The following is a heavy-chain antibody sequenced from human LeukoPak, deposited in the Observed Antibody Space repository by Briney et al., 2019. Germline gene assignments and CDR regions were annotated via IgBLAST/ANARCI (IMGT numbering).Heavy chain of an antibody. Sequence: GGSLRLSCAASGFTFSSYGMHWVRQAPGKGLEWVAVIWYDGSNKYYADSVKGRFTISRDNSKNTPYLQMNSLRAEDTAVYYCARGRGYSYGYGDYWGQGTLVTVSS. CDR1: GFTFSSYG. D-gene: IGHD5-18*01. J-gene: IGHJ4*02. V-gene: IGHV3-33*01. CDR2: IWYDGSNK. CDR3: ARGRGYSYGYGDY.